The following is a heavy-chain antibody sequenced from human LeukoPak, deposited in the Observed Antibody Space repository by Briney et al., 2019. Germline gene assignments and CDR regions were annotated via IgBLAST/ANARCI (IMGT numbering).Heavy chain of an antibody. CDR3: ARVLGSGWDY. CDR2: IIPIFGTA. V-gene: IGHV1-69*06. D-gene: IGHD6-19*01. J-gene: IGHJ4*02. CDR1: GGTFSSYA. Sequence: SVKVSFKASGGTFSSYAISWVRQAPGQGLEWMGRIIPIFGTANYAQKFQGRVTITADKSTSTAYMELSSLRSEDTAVYYCARVLGSGWDYWGQGTLVTVSS.